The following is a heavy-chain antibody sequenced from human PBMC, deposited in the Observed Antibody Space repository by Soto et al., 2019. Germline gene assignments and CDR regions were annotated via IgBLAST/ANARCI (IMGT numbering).Heavy chain of an antibody. CDR2: ISSNGGST. CDR3: ARVAPDSSGYIDY. J-gene: IGHJ4*02. V-gene: IGHV3-64*04. CDR1: GFTFSSYA. Sequence: GGSLRLSCAASGFTFSSYAMHWVRQAPGKGLEYVSAISSNGGSTYYADSVKGRFTISRDNSKNTLYLQMNSLRAEDTAVYYCARVAPDSSGYIDYWGQGTLVTVSS. D-gene: IGHD3-22*01.